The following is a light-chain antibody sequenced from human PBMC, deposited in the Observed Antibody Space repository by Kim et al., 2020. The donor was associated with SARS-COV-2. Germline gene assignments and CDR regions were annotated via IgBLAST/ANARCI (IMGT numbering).Light chain of an antibody. J-gene: IGKJ4*02. V-gene: IGKV1D-13*01. Sequence: ASVGDRVTITCRASQDISRNLTWYQQKPGKPPKVLIYDASRLESGVTSRFSGSGSGTDFTLTISSLQPEDFATYYCQHYDDYPFTFGGGTKVDIK. CDR1: QDISRN. CDR3: QHYDDYPFT. CDR2: DAS.